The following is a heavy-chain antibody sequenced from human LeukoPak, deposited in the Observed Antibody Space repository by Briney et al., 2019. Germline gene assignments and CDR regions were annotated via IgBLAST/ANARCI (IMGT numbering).Heavy chain of an antibody. Sequence: SETLSLTCTVSGGSISSGDYYWSWIRQPPGKGLEWIGYIYYGGSTYYNPSLKSRVTISVDTSKNQFSLKLSSVTAADTAVYYCARRRIAAAALGTMDVWGKGTTVTVSS. CDR3: ARRRIAAAALGTMDV. CDR1: GGSISSGDYY. J-gene: IGHJ6*03. D-gene: IGHD6-13*01. V-gene: IGHV4-30-4*08. CDR2: IYYGGST.